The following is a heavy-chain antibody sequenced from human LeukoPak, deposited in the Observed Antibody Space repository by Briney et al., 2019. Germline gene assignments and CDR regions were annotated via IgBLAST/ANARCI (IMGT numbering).Heavy chain of an antibody. J-gene: IGHJ4*02. V-gene: IGHV3-23*01. D-gene: IGHD2-21*02. Sequence: PGGSLRLSCAASGFTFSDHDTDWVRQAPGKGLEWVSHFGGSGGTIYYADSVKGRFTISRDNSKNTLYLQMNCLRAEDTAVYYCARSDCGGDCHLLDYWGQGTLVTVSS. CDR2: FGGSGGTI. CDR1: GFTFSDHD. CDR3: ARSDCGGDCHLLDY.